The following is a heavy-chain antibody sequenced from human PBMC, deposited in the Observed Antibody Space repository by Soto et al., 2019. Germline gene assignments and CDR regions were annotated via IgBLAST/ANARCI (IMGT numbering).Heavy chain of an antibody. CDR1: GLTFSNYA. D-gene: IGHD6-13*01. J-gene: IGHJ4*02. V-gene: IGHV3-30*03. Sequence: QVQLVESGGGVVPPGRSLRLSCAASGLTFSNYAMHWVRQAPGKGLEWVAVISYDGNKKLYGDSVKGRFSISRDTSKNTGYLQMNSLRPEDTAVYYCARSIAGSSLDYWGQGTLVTVSS. CDR3: ARSIAGSSLDY. CDR2: ISYDGNKK.